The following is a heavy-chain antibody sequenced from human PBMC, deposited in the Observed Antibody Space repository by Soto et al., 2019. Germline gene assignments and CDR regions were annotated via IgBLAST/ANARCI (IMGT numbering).Heavy chain of an antibody. D-gene: IGHD3-10*01. CDR1: GGSISSSNW. V-gene: IGHV4-4*02. Sequence: SSETLSLTCAVSGGSISSSNWWSWVRQPPGKGLEWIGEIYHSGSTNYNPSLKSRVTISVDKSKNQFSLKLSSVTAADTAVYYCARVRLWFGEFYYGMDVWGQGTTVT. J-gene: IGHJ6*02. CDR3: ARVRLWFGEFYYGMDV. CDR2: IYHSGST.